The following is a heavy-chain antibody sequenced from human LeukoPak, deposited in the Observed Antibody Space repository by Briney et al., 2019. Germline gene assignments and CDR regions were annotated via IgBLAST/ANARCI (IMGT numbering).Heavy chain of an antibody. Sequence: GGSLRLSCAASGFTFSGSAMHWVRQASGKGLEWVGRIRSKANSYATAYAASVRGRFTISRDDSKNTAYLQMNSLKTEDTAVYYCTTPVDTAIDFDYWGQGTLVTVSS. D-gene: IGHD5-18*01. V-gene: IGHV3-73*01. J-gene: IGHJ4*02. CDR2: IRSKANSYAT. CDR1: GFTFSGSA. CDR3: TTPVDTAIDFDY.